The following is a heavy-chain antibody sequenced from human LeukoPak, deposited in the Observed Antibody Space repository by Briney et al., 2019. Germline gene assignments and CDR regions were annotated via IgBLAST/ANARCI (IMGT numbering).Heavy chain of an antibody. J-gene: IGHJ3*01. CDR3: ARDGAEGDDSAFDV. CDR1: GFTLSDHL. V-gene: IGHV3-72*01. D-gene: IGHD3-22*01. CDR2: RRSKSKKYTT. Sequence: GGSLRLSCVASGFTLSDHLMDWVRQAPGKGLEWIGRRRSKSKKYTTEYAASVKGRFSISGDESRNSMFLQLNSLKTEDTAMYYCARDGAEGDDSAFDVWGQGTMVTVSS.